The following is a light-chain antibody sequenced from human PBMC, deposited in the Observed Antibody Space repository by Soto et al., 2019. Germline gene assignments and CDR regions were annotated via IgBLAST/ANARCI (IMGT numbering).Light chain of an antibody. CDR3: CSSASRTTPVV. CDR2: HVS. V-gene: IGLV2-8*01. CDR1: GTDVGQYNY. Sequence: QSALTQPPSASGSPGQSVTISCTGAGTDVGQYNYVSWYQQHPGKAPKLLIHHVSRRPSGVPARFSGSKSGNTASLTVSGLQTEDEADYYCCSSASRTTPVVFGGGTKLTVL. J-gene: IGLJ2*01.